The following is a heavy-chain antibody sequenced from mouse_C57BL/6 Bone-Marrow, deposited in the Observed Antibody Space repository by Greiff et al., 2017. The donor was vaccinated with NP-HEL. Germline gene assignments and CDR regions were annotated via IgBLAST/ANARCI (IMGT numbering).Heavy chain of an antibody. V-gene: IGHV1-26*01. CDR2: INPNNGGT. CDR3: ASIVYYYYDVAY. CDR1: GYTFTDYY. D-gene: IGHD2-4*01. Sequence: VQLQQSGPELVKPGASVKISCKASGYTFTDYYMNWVKQSPGKSLEWIGDINPNNGGTSYNQKFKGKATLTVDKSSSTAYMELRSLTSEDSAVYYCASIVYYYYDVAYWGQGTTLTVSS. J-gene: IGHJ2*01.